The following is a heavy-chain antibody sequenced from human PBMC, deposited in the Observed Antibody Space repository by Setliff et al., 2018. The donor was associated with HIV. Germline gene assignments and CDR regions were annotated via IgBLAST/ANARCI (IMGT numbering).Heavy chain of an antibody. CDR1: GGSISTYY. Sequence: PSETLSLTCTVSGGSISTYYWSWIRQPPGKGLEWIGSIYFTGSSYNNPSLKSRVTLSVDTSKHQFSLKLSSVTAADTAVYYCARVQMAYESFDVWGQGSMVTVSS. CDR3: ARVQMAYESFDV. J-gene: IGHJ3*01. CDR2: IYFTGSS. V-gene: IGHV4-59*01. D-gene: IGHD5-12*01.